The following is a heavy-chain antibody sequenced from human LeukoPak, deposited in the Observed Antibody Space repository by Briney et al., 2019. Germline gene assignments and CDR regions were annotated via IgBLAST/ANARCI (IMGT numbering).Heavy chain of an antibody. J-gene: IGHJ5*02. CDR3: ARVQFQWFDP. CDR2: ISYDGSNK. CDR1: GFTFSDYA. Sequence: GGSLRLSCAASGFTFSDYAMHWVRQAPGKGLEWVAVISYDGSNKYYADSVKGRFTISRDNSKNTLYLQMNNLRVEDTAVYYCARVQFQWFDPWGQGTLVAVSS. V-gene: IGHV3-30*04.